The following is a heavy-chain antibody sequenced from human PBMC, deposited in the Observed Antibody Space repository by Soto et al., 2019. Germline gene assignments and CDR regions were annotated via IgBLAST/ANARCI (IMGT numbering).Heavy chain of an antibody. CDR2: IYPGDSET. J-gene: IGHJ5*02. V-gene: IGHV5-51*01. D-gene: IGHD6-6*01. CDR1: GYKFSTYC. Sequence: GESLKISCEVSGYKFSTYCSAWVRQMPGRGLEWMGIIYPGDSETIYSSSFRGHVTISADKSLNTAYLQWDSLTASDSAIYYCPRGFTRSAGRFDPWGQGTMVTVSS. CDR3: PRGFTRSAGRFDP.